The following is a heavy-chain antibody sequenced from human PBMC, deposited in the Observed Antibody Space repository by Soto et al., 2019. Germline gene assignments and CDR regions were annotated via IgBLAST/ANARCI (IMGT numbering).Heavy chain of an antibody. CDR2: ISGSGGST. CDR1: GFTFSSYA. V-gene: IGHV3-23*01. Sequence: GGSLRLSCAASGFTFSSYAMSWVRQAPGKGLEWVSAISGSGGSTYYADSVKGRFTISRDNSKNTLYLQMNSLRAEDTAVYYCAKDGRVGYDSPSDYWGQGTLVTVSS. CDR3: AKDGRVGYDSPSDY. J-gene: IGHJ4*02. D-gene: IGHD5-12*01.